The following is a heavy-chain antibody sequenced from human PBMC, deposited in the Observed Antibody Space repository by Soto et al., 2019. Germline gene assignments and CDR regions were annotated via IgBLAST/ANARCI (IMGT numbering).Heavy chain of an antibody. V-gene: IGHV4-59*01. CDR1: GGSISSYY. Sequence: PSETLSLTCTVSGGSISSYYWSWIRQPPGKGLEWNGNNYYSGSTNYNPSLKSRFTISVDTSKNQFSLKLSSVTAADTAVYYCARAPERYDKSWFDPWGQGTLVTVSS. CDR3: ARAPERYDKSWFDP. CDR2: NYYSGST. J-gene: IGHJ5*02. D-gene: IGHD3-22*01.